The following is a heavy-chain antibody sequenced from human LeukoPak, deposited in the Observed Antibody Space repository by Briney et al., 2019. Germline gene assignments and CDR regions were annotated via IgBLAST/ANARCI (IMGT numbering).Heavy chain of an antibody. J-gene: IGHJ4*02. CDR1: GFTFSSSA. Sequence: GSLRLSCAASGFTFSSSAMSWVRQAPGKGLEWVSAISGSGSNTYYADSVKGGFTISRDNSKDTLYLQMNSLRVEDTAVHYCAKFSPYGGNSYWGQGTLVTVSS. CDR2: ISGSGSNT. V-gene: IGHV3-23*01. CDR3: AKFSPYGGNSY. D-gene: IGHD4-23*01.